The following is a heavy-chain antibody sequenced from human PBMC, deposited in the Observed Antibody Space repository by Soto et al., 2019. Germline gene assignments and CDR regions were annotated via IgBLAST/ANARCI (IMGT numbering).Heavy chain of an antibody. V-gene: IGHV4-4*07. CDR1: GHSISADY. J-gene: IGHJ5*02. D-gene: IGHD3-22*01. CDR2: VDASGNT. CDR3: SRDVGGSVVPHWFDP. Sequence: QVQLQESGPGLVKASETLSLSCTVSGHSISADYWSWIRQPAGKRLEWIGRVDASGNTNYNPSLKSLVTMSVDTSKNQFFLKVTSVTAADTAMYFCSRDVGGSVVPHWFDPWGQGALVTVSS.